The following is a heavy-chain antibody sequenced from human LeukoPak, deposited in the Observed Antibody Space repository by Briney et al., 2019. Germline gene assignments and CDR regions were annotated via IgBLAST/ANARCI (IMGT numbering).Heavy chain of an antibody. CDR2: INWNGGST. V-gene: IGHV3-20*04. CDR3: ARGVGTTYDFWSGYYDLFGAFDI. D-gene: IGHD3-3*01. Sequence: GGSLRLSCEASGFTFDDYGMSWVRQAPGKGLEWVSGINWNGGSTGYADSVKGRFTISRDNAKNSLYLQMNSLRAEDTALYYCARGVGTTYDFWSGYYDLFGAFDIWGQGTMVTVSA. CDR1: GFTFDDYG. J-gene: IGHJ3*02.